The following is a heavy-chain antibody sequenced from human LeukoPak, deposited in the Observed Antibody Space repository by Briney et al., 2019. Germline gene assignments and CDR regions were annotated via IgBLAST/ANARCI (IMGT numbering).Heavy chain of an antibody. D-gene: IGHD1-26*01. CDR1: GYTFTSYY. J-gene: IGHJ3*02. CDR2: FDPEDGET. CDR3: ATDWLVGATYAFDI. Sequence: ASVKVSCKASGYTFTSYYMHWVRQAPGKGLEWMGGFDPEDGETIYAQKFQGRVTMTEDTSTDTAYMELSSLRSEDTAVYYCATDWLVGATYAFDIWGQGTMVTVSS. V-gene: IGHV1-24*01.